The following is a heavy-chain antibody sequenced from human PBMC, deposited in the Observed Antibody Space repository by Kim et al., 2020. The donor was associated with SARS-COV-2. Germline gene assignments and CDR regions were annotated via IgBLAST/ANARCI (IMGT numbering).Heavy chain of an antibody. V-gene: IGHV4-39*01. CDR3: ARQAIVVVVAASNWFDP. CDR1: GGSISSSSYY. Sequence: SETLSLTCTVSGGSISSSSYYWGWIRQPPGKGLEWIGSIYYSGSTYYNPSLKSRVTISVDTSKNQFSLKLSSVTAADTAVYYCARQAIVVVVAASNWFDPWGQGTLVTVSS. D-gene: IGHD2-15*01. J-gene: IGHJ5*02. CDR2: IYYSGST.